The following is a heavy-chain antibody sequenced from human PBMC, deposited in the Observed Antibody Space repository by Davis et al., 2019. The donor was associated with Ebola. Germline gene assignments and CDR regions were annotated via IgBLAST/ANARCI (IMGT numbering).Heavy chain of an antibody. CDR1: GFTFNSYA. V-gene: IGHV3-23*01. D-gene: IGHD5-24*01. Sequence: PGGSLRLSCAASGFTFNSYAMTWVRQAPGKGLEWVSGISGSGGSSYYADSVKGRFTFSRDNSKNTLYLQMNSLRAEDTAVYYCARDGYNQYYGMDVWGQGTAVTVSS. CDR2: ISGSGGSS. J-gene: IGHJ6*02. CDR3: ARDGYNQYYGMDV.